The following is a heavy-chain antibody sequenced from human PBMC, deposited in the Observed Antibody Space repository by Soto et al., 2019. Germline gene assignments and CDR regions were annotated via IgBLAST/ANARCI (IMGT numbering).Heavy chain of an antibody. Sequence: EVQLVESGGGFVERGGSLRLSCVGSGLTLSHAWMTWVRQAPGKGLEWVGRIKTKVEGGTMDYAAPVKGRFSVSRDDSENTFYLHMSSLHSEDTATYYCVADPPGVRTNWGFDYWGQGTLVTVSS. CDR1: GLTLSHAW. CDR2: IKTKVEGGTM. CDR3: VADPPGVRTNWGFDY. D-gene: IGHD7-27*01. V-gene: IGHV3-15*07. J-gene: IGHJ4*02.